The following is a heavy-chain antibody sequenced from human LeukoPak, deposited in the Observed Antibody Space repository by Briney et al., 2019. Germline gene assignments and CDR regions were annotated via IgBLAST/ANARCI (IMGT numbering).Heavy chain of an antibody. CDR2: IWYDGSNK. D-gene: IGHD2-2*01. CDR1: GFTFSTYG. V-gene: IGHV3-33*01. Sequence: PGGSLRLSCATSGFTFSTYGMHWVRQAPGKGLQWVAVIWYDGSNKQYADSVKGRLTISRDNSKNTLYLQMNSLRAEDTAVYYCARSRYCSSTSCYGFLDYWGQGTLVTVSS. CDR3: ARSRYCSSTSCYGFLDY. J-gene: IGHJ4*02.